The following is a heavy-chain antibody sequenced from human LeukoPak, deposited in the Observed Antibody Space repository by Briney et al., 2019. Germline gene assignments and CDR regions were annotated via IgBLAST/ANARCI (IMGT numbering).Heavy chain of an antibody. CDR2: INHSGNT. V-gene: IGHV4-34*01. J-gene: IGHJ5*02. CDR3: VTEPGYCTGGRCYGGWFDP. CDR1: GGSFSGYY. Sequence: SETLSLTCAVSGGSFSGYYWSWIRQAPGKGLEWIGEINHSGNTNYNPSLKSRVTISVDTSKNQSSLKLSSVTAADTAVYYCVTEPGYCTGGRCYGGWFDPWGQGTLVTVSS. D-gene: IGHD2-15*01.